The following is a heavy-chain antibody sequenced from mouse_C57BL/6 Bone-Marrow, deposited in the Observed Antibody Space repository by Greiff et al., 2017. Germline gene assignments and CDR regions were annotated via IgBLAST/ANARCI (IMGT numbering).Heavy chain of an antibody. Sequence: EVQLQQSGPGLAKPSQTLSLTCSVTGHSITSDYWNWLRQFPGNKLEYMGYISYSGSTYYNPSLKSRISITRDTSKNQYYLQLNSVTTEDTATYYCSRSVSFITTGFDYWGQGTTLTVSS. J-gene: IGHJ2*01. CDR3: SRSVSFITTGFDY. V-gene: IGHV3-8*01. D-gene: IGHD1-1*01. CDR1: GHSITSDY. CDR2: ISYSGST.